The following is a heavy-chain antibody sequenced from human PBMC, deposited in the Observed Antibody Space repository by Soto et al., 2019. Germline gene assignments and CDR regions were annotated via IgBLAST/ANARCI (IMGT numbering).Heavy chain of an antibody. V-gene: IGHV3-23*01. CDR3: ARHIVVVPAAFDY. CDR1: GFTFSSYA. Sequence: EVQLLESGGGLVQPGGSLRLSCAASGFTFSSYAMSWVRQAPGKGLEWVSAISGSGGSTYYADSVKGRFTISRDNSKNTLYLQMNSLRAEDTAVYYCARHIVVVPAAFDYSGQGTLVTVSS. CDR2: ISGSGGST. J-gene: IGHJ4*02. D-gene: IGHD2-2*01.